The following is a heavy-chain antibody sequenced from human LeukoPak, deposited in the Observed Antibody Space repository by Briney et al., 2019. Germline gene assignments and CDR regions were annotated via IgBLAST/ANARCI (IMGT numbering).Heavy chain of an antibody. J-gene: IGHJ3*02. CDR2: ISAYNGNT. CDR3: ARPYYDRVGGMGGAFDI. D-gene: IGHD3-22*01. V-gene: IGHV1-18*04. Sequence: ASVKVSCKASGYTFTSYYMHWVRQAPGQGLEWMGWISAYNGNTNYAQKLQGRVTMTTDTSTSTAYMELRSLRSDDTAVYYCARPYYDRVGGMGGAFDIWGQGTMVTVSS. CDR1: GYTFTSYY.